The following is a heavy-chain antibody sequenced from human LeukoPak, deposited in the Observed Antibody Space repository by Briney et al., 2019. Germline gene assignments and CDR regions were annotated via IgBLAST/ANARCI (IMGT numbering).Heavy chain of an antibody. CDR1: GFTFSSYS. D-gene: IGHD6-19*01. CDR2: ISGSTSTI. Sequence: TGGSLRLSCAASGFTFSSYSMNWVRQAPGKGLEWVSYISGSTSTIYYADSVRGRFTLSRDNAKNSMYLQMQSLRAEDTAVYYCARARIAVAGFYYYYMDAWGKGTTVTVSS. J-gene: IGHJ6*03. CDR3: ARARIAVAGFYYYYMDA. V-gene: IGHV3-48*01.